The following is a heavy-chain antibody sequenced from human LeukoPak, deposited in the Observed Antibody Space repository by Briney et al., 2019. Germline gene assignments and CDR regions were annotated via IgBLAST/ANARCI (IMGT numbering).Heavy chain of an antibody. V-gene: IGHV3-30*18. J-gene: IGHJ5*02. D-gene: IGHD1-26*01. CDR2: ISPDGYG. CDR3: TKGGGISYNPLDP. Sequence: GRSLRLSCAASGFTFYNYGIHWVRQAPGKGLEWLAVISPDGYGHYADSVKGRFTVSRDNSKNTLYLQMNSLRTDDSAMYCCTKGGGISYNPLDPWGPGTLVTVSS. CDR1: GFTFYNYG.